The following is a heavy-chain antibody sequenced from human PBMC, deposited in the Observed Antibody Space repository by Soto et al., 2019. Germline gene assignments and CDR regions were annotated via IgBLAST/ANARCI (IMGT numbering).Heavy chain of an antibody. Sequence: SETLSLTCTVSGDSISSGGYYWNWIRQHPGKGLEWIGYIYYSGSTYYNPSLKSRVTISVDTSKNQFSLKLSSVTAADTAVYFCARGRYCLSGDCFPNWFDPWGQGTLVTVSS. CDR2: IYYSGST. D-gene: IGHD2-21*02. CDR3: ARGRYCLSGDCFPNWFDP. V-gene: IGHV4-31*03. CDR1: GDSISSGGYY. J-gene: IGHJ5*02.